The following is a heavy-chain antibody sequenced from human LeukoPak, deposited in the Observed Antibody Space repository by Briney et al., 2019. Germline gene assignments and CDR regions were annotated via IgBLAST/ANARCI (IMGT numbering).Heavy chain of an antibody. J-gene: IGHJ4*02. CDR3: ARDSGSSPTFDY. CDR1: GGSISSYY. D-gene: IGHD6-13*01. CDR2: SYYSGST. Sequence: PSETLSLTCTVSGGSISSYYWSWIRQPPGKGLEWIGYSYYSGSTNYNPSLKSRVTMSVDTSKNQFSLKLRSVTAADTAVYYCARDSGSSPTFDYWGQGTLVTVSS. V-gene: IGHV4-59*01.